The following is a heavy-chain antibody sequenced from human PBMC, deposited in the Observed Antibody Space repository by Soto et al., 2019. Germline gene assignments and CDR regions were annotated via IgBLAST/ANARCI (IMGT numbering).Heavy chain of an antibody. D-gene: IGHD3-22*01. CDR3: ARELDSSGYYRFFDH. Sequence: SVKVSCKTSRGTFSTYAISWVRQAPGQGLEWMGGVTPIFGTANYAQKFQGRVTITADESTSTAYMEVSSLRSEDTAVYYCARELDSSGYYRFFDHWGQGTLVTVSS. V-gene: IGHV1-69*13. CDR2: VTPIFGTA. CDR1: RGTFSTYA. J-gene: IGHJ4*02.